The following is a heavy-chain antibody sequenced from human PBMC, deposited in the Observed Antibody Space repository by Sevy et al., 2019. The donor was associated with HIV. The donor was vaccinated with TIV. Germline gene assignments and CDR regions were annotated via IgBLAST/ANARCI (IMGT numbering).Heavy chain of an antibody. CDR3: ARESVTYYYGSGSYYHGKGSKYNWFDP. CDR2: ISSSSSTI. CDR1: GFTFSSYS. J-gene: IGHJ5*02. Sequence: GGSLRLSCAASGFTFSSYSMNWVRQAPGKGLEWVSYISSSSSTIYYADSVKGRFTISRDNAKNSLYLQMNSLRAEDSAVYYCARESVTYYYGSGSYYHGKGSKYNWFDPWGQGTLVTVSS. D-gene: IGHD3-10*01. V-gene: IGHV3-48*01.